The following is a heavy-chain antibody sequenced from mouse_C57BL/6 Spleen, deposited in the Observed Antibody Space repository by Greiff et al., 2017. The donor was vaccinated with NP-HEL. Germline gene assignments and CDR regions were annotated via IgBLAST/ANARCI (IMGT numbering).Heavy chain of an antibody. D-gene: IGHD1-1*02. J-gene: IGHJ4*01. CDR2: IGSGSSTI. V-gene: IGHV5-17*01. Sequence: EVHLVQPGGGLVKPGGSLKLSCAASGYTFSGYGMHWVRQAPEKGLEWVAYIGSGSSTINYAETVKGRSTLSRDNAKNTLFLQMTGLTSEDTAMYYCARMELLGWDVDYWGQGTSVTVSS. CDR3: ARMELLGWDVDY. CDR1: GYTFSGYG.